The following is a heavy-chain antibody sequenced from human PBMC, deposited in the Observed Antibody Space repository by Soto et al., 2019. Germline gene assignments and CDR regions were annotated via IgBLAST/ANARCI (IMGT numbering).Heavy chain of an antibody. CDR3: ARDESVWSAYPSSNYYSYALDV. V-gene: IGHV3-30-3*01. CDR1: GFTFSSYA. CDR2: ISYDGSSK. J-gene: IGHJ6*02. Sequence: QVQLVESGGGVVQPGRSLRLSCAASGFTFSSYAMHWVRQAPGKGLEWVAVISYDGSSKYYADSVKGRFTISRDNSKNTLSLQMNSLRAEDTAMYYCARDESVWSAYPSSNYYSYALDVWGQGTTVTVSS. D-gene: IGHD3-3*01.